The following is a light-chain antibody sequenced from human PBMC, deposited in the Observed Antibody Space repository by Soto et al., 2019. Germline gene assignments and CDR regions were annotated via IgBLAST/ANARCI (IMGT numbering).Light chain of an antibody. V-gene: IGKV3-20*01. Sequence: EIVLTQSPGTLSLSPGERATLSFRASQSVGDYLAWYQQKPGRAPRLLIYGASKRATGIPDRFSGSGSGTGFTLTISGLDPEDSAVYYCQHYGGRWTFGQGTKVDIK. CDR1: QSVGDY. CDR2: GAS. J-gene: IGKJ1*01. CDR3: QHYGGRWT.